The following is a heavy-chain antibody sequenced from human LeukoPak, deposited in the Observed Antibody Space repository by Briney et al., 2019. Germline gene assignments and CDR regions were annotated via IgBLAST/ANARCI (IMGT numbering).Heavy chain of an antibody. V-gene: IGHV3-11*01. CDR3: ARDGCSSTSCYDDYYYYGMDV. Sequence: GGSLRLSCAASGFTFSDYYMSWIRQAPGKGLEWVSYISSSGSTIYYADSVKGRFTISRDNAKNSLYLQMNSLRAEDTAVYYCARDGCSSTSCYDDYYYYGMDVWGQGTTVTVSS. CDR1: GFTFSDYY. D-gene: IGHD2-2*01. CDR2: ISSSGSTI. J-gene: IGHJ6*02.